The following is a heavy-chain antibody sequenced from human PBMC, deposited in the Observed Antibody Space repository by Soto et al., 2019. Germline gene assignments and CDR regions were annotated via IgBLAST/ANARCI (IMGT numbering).Heavy chain of an antibody. CDR2: IYPGDSDT. Sequence: PGESLKISCKGSGYSFTSYWIGWVRQMPGKGLEWMGIIYPGDSDTRYSPSFQGQVTISADKSISTAYLQWSSLKASDTAMYYCARQGSHQRLEYYYGMDVWGQGTTVTVSS. CDR3: ARQGSHQRLEYYYGMDV. D-gene: IGHD3-10*01. V-gene: IGHV5-51*01. J-gene: IGHJ6*02. CDR1: GYSFTSYW.